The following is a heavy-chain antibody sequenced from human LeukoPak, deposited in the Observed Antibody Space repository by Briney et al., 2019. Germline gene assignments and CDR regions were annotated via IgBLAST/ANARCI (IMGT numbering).Heavy chain of an antibody. J-gene: IGHJ4*02. CDR3: ARVDTAMVIDY. V-gene: IGHV1-2*02. CDR1: GYTFTGYY. Sequence: ASVKVSCKASGYTFTGYYMHWVRQAPGQGLEWMGWINPNSGGTNYAQKFQGRVTMTRDTSISTAYMELSSLRSEDTAVYYCARVDTAMVIDYWGQGTLVTVSS. CDR2: INPNSGGT. D-gene: IGHD5-18*01.